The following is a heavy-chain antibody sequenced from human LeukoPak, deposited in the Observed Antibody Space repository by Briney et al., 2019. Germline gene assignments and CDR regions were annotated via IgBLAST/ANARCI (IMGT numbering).Heavy chain of an antibody. CDR3: ARASGSYSFDY. Sequence: GGSLRLSCAASGFTFSSYAMHWVRQAPGKGLEWVAVISYDGSNKYYADSVKGRFAISRDNSKNTLYLQMNSLRAEDTAVYYCARASGSYSFDYWGQGTLVTVSS. V-gene: IGHV3-30*09. CDR1: GFTFSSYA. J-gene: IGHJ4*02. D-gene: IGHD1-26*01. CDR2: ISYDGSNK.